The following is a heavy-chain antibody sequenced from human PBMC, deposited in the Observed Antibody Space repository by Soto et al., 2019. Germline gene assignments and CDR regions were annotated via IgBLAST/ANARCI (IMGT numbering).Heavy chain of an antibody. V-gene: IGHV1-3*01. CDR2: INAGNGNT. CDR3: ARDVRYYDFWSGPPMSPFDY. CDR1: GYTFTSYG. Sequence: ASLKLSCKASGYTFTSYGIHWVRQAPGQRPEWMGWINAGNGNTKYSQKFQGRVTITRDTSASTAYMELSSLRSEDTAVYYCARDVRYYDFWSGPPMSPFDYWGQGTLVTVSS. J-gene: IGHJ4*02. D-gene: IGHD3-3*01.